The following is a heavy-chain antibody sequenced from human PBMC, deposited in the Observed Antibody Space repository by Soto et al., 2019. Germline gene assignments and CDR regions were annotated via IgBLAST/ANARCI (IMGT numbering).Heavy chain of an antibody. CDR1: GYTFTSYG. D-gene: IGHD1-26*01. CDR3: ASDRLGATGDY. V-gene: IGHV1-18*01. J-gene: IGHJ4*02. Sequence: ASVKVSCKASGYTFTSYGISWVRQTPGQGLEWMGWISAYNANINYAQKLQGRVTMTTDTSTNTAYMELRSLRSDDTAVYFCASDRLGATGDYWGQGTLVTVSS. CDR2: ISAYNANI.